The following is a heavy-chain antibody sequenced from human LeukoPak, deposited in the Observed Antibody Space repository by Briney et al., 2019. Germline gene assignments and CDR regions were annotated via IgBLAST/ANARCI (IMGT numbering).Heavy chain of an antibody. CDR2: ISTSGST. J-gene: IGHJ4*02. CDR1: VASISNYY. CDR3: ASPRTSYSDTFDY. Sequence: SETLSLTCAVSVASISNYYWSWIRQSPGKGLEWIGYISTSGSTNYNPSLKSRVSISLDTSNNRFSLNLNFVTAADTAVYFCASPRTSYSDTFDYWGPGALVTVSS. V-gene: IGHV4-4*09. D-gene: IGHD4-17*01.